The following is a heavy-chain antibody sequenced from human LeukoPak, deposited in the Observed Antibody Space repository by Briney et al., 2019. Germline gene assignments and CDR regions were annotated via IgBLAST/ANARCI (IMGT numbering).Heavy chain of an antibody. J-gene: IGHJ6*04. V-gene: IGHV3-21*01. CDR1: GFTFSSYE. D-gene: IGHD5-24*01. Sequence: PGGSLRLSCAASGFTFSSYEMNWVRQAPGKGLEWVSSISSSSSYIYYADSVKGRFTISRDNAKNSLYLQMNSLRAEDTAVYYCVTDEIYYGMDVWGKGTTVTVSS. CDR2: ISSSSSYI. CDR3: VTDEIYYGMDV.